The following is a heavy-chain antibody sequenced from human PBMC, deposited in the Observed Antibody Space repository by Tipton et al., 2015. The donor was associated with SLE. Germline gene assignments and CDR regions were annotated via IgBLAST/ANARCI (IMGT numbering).Heavy chain of an antibody. J-gene: IGHJ5*02. V-gene: IGHV1-2*04. D-gene: IGHD6-6*01. Sequence: QLVQSGAELKKPGASVKFSCKASGYTFTGYYMYWVRQAPGQGLEWMGWINPNSGGTNYAQKFQGWVTMTRDTSISTAYMELSRLRSDDTAVYYCARGGRKGPYSSSTPPFDNWFDPWGQGTLVTVSS. CDR2: INPNSGGT. CDR1: GYTFTGYY. CDR3: ARGGRKGPYSSSTPPFDNWFDP.